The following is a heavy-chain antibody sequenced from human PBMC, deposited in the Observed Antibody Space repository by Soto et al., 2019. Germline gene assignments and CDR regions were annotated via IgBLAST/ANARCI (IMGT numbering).Heavy chain of an antibody. J-gene: IGHJ6*03. V-gene: IGHV4-59*08. CDR2: ISDSGST. CDR3: ARTFWRGLRLVYYYKDV. D-gene: IGHD3-3*01. Sequence: TSGNLSLNCAVSGGSLRNYYWRWIPQSPGKGLEWIGYISDSGSTNYNPSLRSLVSISVDSSENQFSLRLGSVTAADTAVYYCARTFWRGLRLVYYYKDVWGKGTTVTVSS. CDR1: GGSLRNYY.